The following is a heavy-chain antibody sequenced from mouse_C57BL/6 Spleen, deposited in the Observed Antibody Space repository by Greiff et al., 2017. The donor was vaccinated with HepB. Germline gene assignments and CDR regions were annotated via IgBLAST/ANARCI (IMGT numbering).Heavy chain of an antibody. CDR3: AIGITTVASRAY. V-gene: IGHV1-74*01. Sequence: QVQLQQSGAELVKPGASVKVSCKASGYTFTSYWMHWVKQRPGQGLEWIGRIHPSDSDTNYNQKFKGKATLTVDKSSSTAYMQLSSLTSEDSAVYYCAIGITTVASRAYWGQGTLVTVSA. J-gene: IGHJ3*01. CDR2: IHPSDSDT. CDR1: GYTFTSYW. D-gene: IGHD1-1*01.